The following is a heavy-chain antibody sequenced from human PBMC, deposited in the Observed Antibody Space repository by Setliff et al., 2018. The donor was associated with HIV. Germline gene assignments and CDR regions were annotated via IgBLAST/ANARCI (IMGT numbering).Heavy chain of an antibody. CDR3: VTVVQDDLGVVLFDY. CDR2: IYFNGIT. J-gene: IGHJ4*02. V-gene: IGHV4-39*01. Sequence: SETLSLTCTVSGGSISSGGYYWGWIRQSPGKGLELMGSIYFNGITHDNPSLKSRVTTSVDTSKNQFSLKLSSVTAADTAIYYCVTVVQDDLGVVLFDYWGQGTLVTVSS. D-gene: IGHD3-3*01. CDR1: GGSISSGGYY.